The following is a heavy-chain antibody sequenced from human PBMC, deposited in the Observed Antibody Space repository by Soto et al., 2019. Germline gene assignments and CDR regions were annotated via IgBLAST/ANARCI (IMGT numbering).Heavy chain of an antibody. Sequence: QVQLVESGGGMVQPGRSLRLSCAASGFTFSDYAIHWVRQTPGEGLEWVAVISKDGGTKFFADSVKGRFTISRDNSRKTLYLQMNSLSPDDTALYYCAIHRWELGPTDYWGQGTLVTVSS. J-gene: IGHJ4*02. CDR2: ISKDGGTK. CDR3: AIHRWELGPTDY. D-gene: IGHD1-26*01. CDR1: GFTFSDYA. V-gene: IGHV3-30*04.